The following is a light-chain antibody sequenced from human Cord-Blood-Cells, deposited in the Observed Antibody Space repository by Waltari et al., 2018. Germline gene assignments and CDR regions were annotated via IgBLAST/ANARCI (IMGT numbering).Light chain of an antibody. CDR1: SSDVGSYNL. CDR2: EGS. Sequence: QSALTQPASVSGSPGQSITISCTGTSSDVGSYNLVSWYQQHPGKAPKLMIYEGSKRPSGGSNRVPGSKSGNTASLTTSGLQAEDEADYYCCSYAGSSTWVFGGGTKLTVL. V-gene: IGLV2-23*01. J-gene: IGLJ3*02. CDR3: CSYAGSSTWV.